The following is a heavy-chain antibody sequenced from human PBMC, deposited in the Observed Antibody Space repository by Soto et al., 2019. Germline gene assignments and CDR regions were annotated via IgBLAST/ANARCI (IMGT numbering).Heavy chain of an antibody. CDR3: ARGGRDGYNLDAFDI. J-gene: IGHJ3*02. V-gene: IGHV1-46*03. Sequence: ASVKVSCKASGYTFTSYYMHWVRQAPEQGLEWMGIINPSGGSTSYAQKFQGRVTMTRDTSTSTVYMELSSLRSEDTAVYYCARGGRDGYNLDAFDIWGQGTMVTVSS. CDR1: GYTFTSYY. CDR2: INPSGGST. D-gene: IGHD5-12*01.